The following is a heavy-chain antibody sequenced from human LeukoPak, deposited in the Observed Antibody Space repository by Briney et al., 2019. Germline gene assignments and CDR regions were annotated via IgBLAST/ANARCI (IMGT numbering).Heavy chain of an antibody. Sequence: GGSLRLSCVASGFTFCSFALPWVRQAPGKGLEWVALIWYEGSKKYHADSVKGRFTISRDNSKNTLYLQMNSLRAEDTAIYYCARDQCGGDCYPRDYWGQGTLVTVSS. J-gene: IGHJ4*02. D-gene: IGHD2-21*02. CDR3: ARDQCGGDCYPRDY. CDR1: GFTFCSFA. V-gene: IGHV3-33*01. CDR2: IWYEGSKK.